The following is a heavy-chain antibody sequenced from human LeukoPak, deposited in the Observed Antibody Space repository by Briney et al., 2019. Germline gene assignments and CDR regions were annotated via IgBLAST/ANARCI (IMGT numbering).Heavy chain of an antibody. CDR3: ARGTYYDFWSGYSLDY. D-gene: IGHD3-3*01. Sequence: ASVKVSCKASGYTFTGYYMHWVRQAPGQGLEWMGWINPNSGGTNYAQKLQGGVTMTTDTSTSTAYMELRSLRSDDTAVYYCARGTYYDFWSGYSLDYWGRGTLVTVSS. CDR2: INPNSGGT. J-gene: IGHJ4*02. V-gene: IGHV1-2*02. CDR1: GYTFTGYY.